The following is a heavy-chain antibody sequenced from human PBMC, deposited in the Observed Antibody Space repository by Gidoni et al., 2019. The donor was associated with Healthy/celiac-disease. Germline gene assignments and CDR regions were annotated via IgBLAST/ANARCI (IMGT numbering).Heavy chain of an antibody. CDR2: IYYSGST. CDR1: GGSIRSGGYY. D-gene: IGHD6-13*01. CDR3: ARAGGNSSSWYEFDY. Sequence: QVQLQESGPGLVKPSQTLSLTCTVSGGSIRSGGYYWSWIRQHPGKGLEWIGYIYYSGSTYYNPSLKSRVTISVDTSKNQFSLKLSSVTAADTAVYYCARAGGNSSSWYEFDYWGQGTLVTVSS. J-gene: IGHJ4*02. V-gene: IGHV4-31*03.